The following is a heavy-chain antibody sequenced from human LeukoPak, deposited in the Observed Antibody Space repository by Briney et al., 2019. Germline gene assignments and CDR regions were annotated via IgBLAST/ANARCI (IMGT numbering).Heavy chain of an antibody. Sequence: GGSLRLSCAASGFTFSSYWMSWVRQAPGKGLEWVANIKQDGSEKYYVDSVKGRFTISRDNAKNSLYLQMNSLRAEDTAVYYCARAPAIGKFDYWGQGTLVTVSP. J-gene: IGHJ4*02. CDR3: ARAPAIGKFDY. CDR2: IKQDGSEK. CDR1: GFTFSSYW. V-gene: IGHV3-7*01. D-gene: IGHD1-14*01.